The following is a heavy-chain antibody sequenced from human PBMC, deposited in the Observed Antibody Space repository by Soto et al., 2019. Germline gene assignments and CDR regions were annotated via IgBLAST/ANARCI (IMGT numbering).Heavy chain of an antibody. CDR3: ARGLILGFGDLSRRGGYYYYMDV. CDR1: GGSFSGYQ. Sequence: QVQLQQWGAGLLKPSETLSLTCAVYGGSFSGYQWSWIRQTPGKGLEWIGGINDSGDINYNPSLKRRGTILVDAAKKQISLKLSSVTAADTAVYFCARGLILGFGDLSRRGGYYYYMDVWGKGTTVTVSS. CDR2: INDSGDI. D-gene: IGHD3-10*01. J-gene: IGHJ6*03. V-gene: IGHV4-34*02.